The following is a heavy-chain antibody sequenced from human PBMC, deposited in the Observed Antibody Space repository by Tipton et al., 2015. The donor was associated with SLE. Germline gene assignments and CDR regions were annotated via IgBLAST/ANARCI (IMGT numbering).Heavy chain of an antibody. V-gene: IGHV4-59*01. CDR3: ARASRVVVAQYYFDY. Sequence: TLSLTCTVSGGSISSYYWSWIRQPPGKGLEWIGDIYYSGSTNYNPSLKSRVTISVGTSKNQFSLKLSSVTAADTAVYYCARASRVVVAQYYFDYWGQGTLVTVSS. J-gene: IGHJ4*02. CDR2: IYYSGST. D-gene: IGHD2-15*01. CDR1: GGSISSYY.